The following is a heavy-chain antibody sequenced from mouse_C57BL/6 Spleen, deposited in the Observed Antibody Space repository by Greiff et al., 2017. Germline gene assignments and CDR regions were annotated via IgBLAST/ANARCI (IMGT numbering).Heavy chain of an antibody. J-gene: IGHJ4*01. V-gene: IGHV3-6*01. CDR1: GYSITSGYY. D-gene: IGHD2-4*01. CDR3: ARDDYVLYAMDY. CDR2: ISYDGSN. Sequence: EVQLVESGPGLVKPSQSLSLTCSVTGYSITSGYYWNWIRQFPGNKLEWMGYISYDGSNNYNPSLKNRISITRDTSKNQFFLKLNSVTTEDTATYYCARDDYVLYAMDYWCQGTSVTVSS.